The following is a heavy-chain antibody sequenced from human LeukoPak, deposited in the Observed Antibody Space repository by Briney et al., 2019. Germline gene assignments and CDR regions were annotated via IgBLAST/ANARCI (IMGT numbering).Heavy chain of an antibody. J-gene: IGHJ6*02. Sequence: GGSLRLSCAASGFTFSSDGMSWVRQAPGKGLEWVALICGTAAGTYYADSVKGRFTISRDNSKNTLYLQMNSLRAEDTAVYSCAKSQSSGPFYYYYGLDVWGQGTTVTVSS. D-gene: IGHD6-19*01. CDR2: ICGTAAGT. V-gene: IGHV3-23*01. CDR3: AKSQSSGPFYYYYGLDV. CDR1: GFTFSSDG.